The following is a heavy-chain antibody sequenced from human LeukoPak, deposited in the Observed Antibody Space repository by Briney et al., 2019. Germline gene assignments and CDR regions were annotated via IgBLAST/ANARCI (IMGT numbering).Heavy chain of an antibody. J-gene: IGHJ4*01. V-gene: IGHV3-74*01. CDR3: ARYSSSSGGAAYYLDY. CDR2: ISGDGSVT. D-gene: IGHD6-6*01. CDR1: GFTLRTYW. Sequence: GGSLRLSCTASGFTLRTYWMHWVRQVPGKRLVWVSRISGDGSVTNYADSVQGRFTISRDNAKNILYLQINSLRSEDTAVYYCARYSSSSGGAAYYLDYWGHGTLVTVSS.